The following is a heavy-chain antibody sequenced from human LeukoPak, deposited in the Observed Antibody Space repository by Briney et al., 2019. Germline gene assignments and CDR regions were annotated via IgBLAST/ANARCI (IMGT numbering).Heavy chain of an antibody. CDR3: ARPMIAYDYYYGMDV. J-gene: IGHJ6*02. D-gene: IGHD3-22*01. Sequence: ASVKVSCKASGYTFTSYDINWVRQATGQGLEWMGWMNPNSGNTGYAQKFQGRVTMTRNTSISTAYMELSSLRSEDTAVYYCARPMIAYDYYYGMDVWSQGTTVTVSS. CDR2: MNPNSGNT. V-gene: IGHV1-8*01. CDR1: GYTFTSYD.